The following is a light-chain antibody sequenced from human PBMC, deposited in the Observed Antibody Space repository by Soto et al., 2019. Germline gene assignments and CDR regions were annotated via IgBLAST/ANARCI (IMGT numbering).Light chain of an antibody. CDR3: QQYSSYSGT. J-gene: IGKJ1*01. CDR1: QSTSSS. Sequence: DIQMTQSPSSLSASVGDRVTITCRASQSTSSSLAWYQQKPGKAPKLLIYDASSLETGVPSRFSGSGSGTDFTLTISSLQPDDFATYYCQQYSSYSGTFGQGTKVDIK. CDR2: DAS. V-gene: IGKV1-5*01.